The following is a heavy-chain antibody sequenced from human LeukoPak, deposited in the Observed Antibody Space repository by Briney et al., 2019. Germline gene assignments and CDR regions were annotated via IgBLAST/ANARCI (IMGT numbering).Heavy chain of an antibody. J-gene: IGHJ4*02. CDR1: GYTFTSYD. CDR2: MNPNSGNT. V-gene: IGHV1-8*01. Sequence: ASVKVSCKASGYTFTSYDINWVRQATGQGLEWMGWMNPNSGNTGYAQKFQGRVTMTRNTSISTAYMELSSLRSDDTAVYYCATVYSSGWNFHYWGQGILVTVSS. D-gene: IGHD6-19*01. CDR3: ATVYSSGWNFHY.